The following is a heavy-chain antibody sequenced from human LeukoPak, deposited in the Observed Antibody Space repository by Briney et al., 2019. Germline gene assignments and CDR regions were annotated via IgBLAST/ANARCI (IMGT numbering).Heavy chain of an antibody. CDR3: VQRQVNAVTGYFDY. J-gene: IGHJ4*02. CDR1: GFSLSTSGVG. D-gene: IGHD6-19*01. CDR2: IYWDDDK. Sequence: SGPTLVKPTQTLTLTCTFSGFSLSTSGVGVGWIRQPPGKALEWLALIYWDDDKRYSPSLKSRLTITQDSSKNQVVLTMTDTDPVDTATYYCVQRQVNAVTGYFDYWGQGTLVTVSS. V-gene: IGHV2-5*02.